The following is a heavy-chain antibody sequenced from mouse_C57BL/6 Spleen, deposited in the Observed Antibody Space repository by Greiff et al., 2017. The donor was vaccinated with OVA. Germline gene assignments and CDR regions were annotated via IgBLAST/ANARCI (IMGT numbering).Heavy chain of an antibody. Sequence: QVQLKESGAELVRPGASVTLSCKASGYTFTDYEMHWVKQTPVHGLEWIGAIDPETGGTAYNQKFKGKAILTADKSSSTAYMELRSLTSEDSAVYYCTRPLPYWYFDVWGTGTTVTVSS. D-gene: IGHD2-10*01. V-gene: IGHV1-15*01. J-gene: IGHJ1*03. CDR1: GYTFTDYE. CDR2: IDPETGGT. CDR3: TRPLPYWYFDV.